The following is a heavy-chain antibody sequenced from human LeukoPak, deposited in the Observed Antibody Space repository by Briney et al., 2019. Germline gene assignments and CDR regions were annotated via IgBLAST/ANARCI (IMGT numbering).Heavy chain of an antibody. CDR3: ARDVRNGFHWLTEWYMDV. Sequence: SETLSLTCTVSGGSISSYYWSWIRQPAGKGLEWIGRIYTSGSTNYNPSLKSRVTMSVDTSKNQFSLKLSSVTAADTAVYYCARDVRNGFHWLTEWYMDVWGKGTTVTISS. J-gene: IGHJ6*03. D-gene: IGHD3-9*01. CDR1: GGSISSYY. CDR2: IYTSGST. V-gene: IGHV4-4*07.